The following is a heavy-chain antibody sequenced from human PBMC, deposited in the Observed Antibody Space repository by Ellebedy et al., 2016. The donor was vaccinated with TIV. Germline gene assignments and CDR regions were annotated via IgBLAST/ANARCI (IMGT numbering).Heavy chain of an antibody. CDR1: GFAFRSYG. Sequence: GGSLRLXXAASGFAFRSYGMHWVRQAPGKGLVWVSRINNDGTGTTYADSVKGRFTISRDNAKNSLYLQMNSLRAEDTALFYCVKGGGSFDFWGHGTLVTVSS. D-gene: IGHD3-16*01. CDR3: VKGGGSFDF. V-gene: IGHV3-74*01. J-gene: IGHJ4*01. CDR2: INNDGTGT.